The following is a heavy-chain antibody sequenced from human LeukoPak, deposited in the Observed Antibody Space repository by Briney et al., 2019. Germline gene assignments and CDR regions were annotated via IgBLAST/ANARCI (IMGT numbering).Heavy chain of an antibody. CDR2: IRSKANSYAT. Sequence: GGSLRLSCAATGFTFSNYAIHWGRQAPGKGLEWVGRIRSKANSYATAYAASVKGRFTISRDDSKNTAYLQMNSLKTEDTAVYYCTGGLERDILTDYWGQGTLVTVSS. CDR1: GFTFSNYA. J-gene: IGHJ4*02. D-gene: IGHD1-1*01. CDR3: TGGLERDILTDY. V-gene: IGHV3-73*01.